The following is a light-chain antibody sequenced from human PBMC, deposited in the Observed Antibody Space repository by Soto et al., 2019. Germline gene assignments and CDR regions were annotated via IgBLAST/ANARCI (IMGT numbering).Light chain of an antibody. V-gene: IGLV2-11*01. CDR1: SGDVGGYNF. J-gene: IGLJ2*01. CDR3: CSYTGSSINTLV. Sequence: QSALTQPRPVSESPGQSVTISCTGASGDVGGYNFVSWYQQHPGKAPKLLIYGVTKRPSGVPDRFSGSKSGNTASLTISGLQAEDEADYYCCSYTGSSINTLVFGGGTKVTVL. CDR2: GVT.